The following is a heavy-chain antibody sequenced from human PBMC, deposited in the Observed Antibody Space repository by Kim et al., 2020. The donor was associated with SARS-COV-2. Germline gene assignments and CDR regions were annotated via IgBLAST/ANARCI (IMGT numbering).Heavy chain of an antibody. CDR3: AKGKERGKVQLHPEFDY. Sequence: GGSLRLSCAASGFTFSNYGLHWVRQAPGKGLEWVAAISNDGNNYYYSDSVKGRFTISRDDSKNTLYLQMSSLRVDDTAVYYCAKGKERGKVQLHPEFDYWGQGTLVTVSS. V-gene: IGHV3-30*18. CDR2: ISNDGNNY. CDR1: GFTFSNYG. J-gene: IGHJ4*02. D-gene: IGHD3-16*01.